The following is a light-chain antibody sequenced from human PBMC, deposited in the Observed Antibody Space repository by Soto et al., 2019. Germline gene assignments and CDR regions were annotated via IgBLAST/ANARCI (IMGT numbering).Light chain of an antibody. CDR2: GAS. V-gene: IGKV3-20*01. CDR3: QQYGSSPL. J-gene: IGKJ1*01. CDR1: RSVSSSY. Sequence: EIVLTQSPGTLSLSPGERATLSCRASRSVSSSYLAWYQQKPGQAPRLLIYGASSRATGIPDRFSGSGSGTDFTLTISRLEPEDFAVYYCQQYGSSPLFGQGTKVEIK.